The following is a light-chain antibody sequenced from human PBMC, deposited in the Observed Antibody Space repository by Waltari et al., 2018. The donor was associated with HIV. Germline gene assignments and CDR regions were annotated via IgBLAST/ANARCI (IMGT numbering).Light chain of an antibody. V-gene: IGKV4-1*01. CDR3: QQYYSTPLT. CDR1: QSVLCSSNNKNY. Sequence: DIVMTQSPDSLAVSLGERATINCKSSQSVLCSSNNKNYLAWYQQKPGQPPELLIYWASTRESGVPDRFSGSGSATDFTLTISSLQAEDVAVYYCQQYYSTPLTFGGGTQVEIK. CDR2: WAS. J-gene: IGKJ4*01.